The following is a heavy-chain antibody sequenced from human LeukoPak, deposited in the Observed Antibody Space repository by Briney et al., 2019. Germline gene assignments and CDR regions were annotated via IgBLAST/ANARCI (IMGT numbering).Heavy chain of an antibody. CDR3: ARAKVLVTALYFDY. V-gene: IGHV4-61*01. J-gene: IGHJ4*02. D-gene: IGHD2-21*02. CDR2: IYYSGST. CDR1: GYSISSGYY. Sequence: SETLSLTCTVSGYSISSGYYWSWIRQPPGKGLEWIGYIYYSGSTNYNPSLKSRVTISVDTSKNQFSLKLSSVTAADTAVYYCARAKVLVTALYFDYWGQGTLVTVSS.